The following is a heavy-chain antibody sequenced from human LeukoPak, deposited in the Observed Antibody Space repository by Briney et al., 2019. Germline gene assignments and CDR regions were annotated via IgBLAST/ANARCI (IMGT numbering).Heavy chain of an antibody. CDR3: ARGSGPICPFDY. V-gene: IGHV4-39*07. CDR2: IYYSGST. J-gene: IGHJ4*02. Sequence: PSETLSLTCTVSGGSISSSSYYWGWIRQPPGKGLEWIGSIYYSGSTYYNPSLKSRVTISVDTSKNQFSLKLSSVTAADTAVYFCARGSGPICPFDYWGQGTLVTVSS. CDR1: GGSISSSSYY. D-gene: IGHD5-24*01.